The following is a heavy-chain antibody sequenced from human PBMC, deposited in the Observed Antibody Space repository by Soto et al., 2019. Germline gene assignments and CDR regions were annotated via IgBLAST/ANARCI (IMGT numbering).Heavy chain of an antibody. Sequence: GGSLRLSCVGSGFSFRKYAMNWVRQAPGKGLEWVSGISGSGGSGRGFYADPVKGRFTISRDNSKNTLYLEMNSLRAEDTAVYYCAKDLGDYSSASECWGQGTLVTVSS. CDR3: AKDLGDYSSASEC. CDR2: ISGSGGSGRG. D-gene: IGHD4-4*01. J-gene: IGHJ4*02. V-gene: IGHV3-23*01. CDR1: GFSFRKYA.